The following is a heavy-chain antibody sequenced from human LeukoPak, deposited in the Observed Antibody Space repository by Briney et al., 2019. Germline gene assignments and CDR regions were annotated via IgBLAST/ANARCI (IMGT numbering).Heavy chain of an antibody. CDR2: IYYSGST. CDR1: GGSISSSSYY. Sequence: SETLSLACTVSGGSISSSSYYWGWIRQPPGKGLEWIGSIYYSGSTYYNPSLKSRVTISVDTSKNQFSLKLSSVTAADTAVYYCARHRGYYYYYMDVWGKGTTVTISS. J-gene: IGHJ6*03. CDR3: ARHRGYYYYYMDV. V-gene: IGHV4-39*01.